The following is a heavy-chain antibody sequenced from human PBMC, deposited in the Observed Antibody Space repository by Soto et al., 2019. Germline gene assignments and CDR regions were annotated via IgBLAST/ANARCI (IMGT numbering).Heavy chain of an antibody. Sequence: SVKVSCKASGGTFSSYAISWVRQAPGQGLEWMGGIIPIFGTANYAQEFQGRVTITADKSTSTAYMELSSLRSEDTAVYYCARHSGYDFGWFDSWGQGTLVTVSS. CDR3: ARHSGYDFGWFDS. D-gene: IGHD5-12*01. CDR2: IIPIFGTA. V-gene: IGHV1-69*06. J-gene: IGHJ5*01. CDR1: GGTFSSYA.